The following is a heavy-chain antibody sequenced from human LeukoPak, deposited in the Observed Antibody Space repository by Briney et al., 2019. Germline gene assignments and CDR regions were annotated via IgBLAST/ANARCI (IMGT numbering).Heavy chain of an antibody. Sequence: GGSLRLSCAASGFTFNSYAMSWVRQAPGKGLEWVSTVSGSAGSTYYADSVKGRFTISRDNSKNTLYLQMNSLRAEDTAVYFCARRSGVAVAGAFDYWGQGTLVTVSS. J-gene: IGHJ4*02. D-gene: IGHD6-19*01. CDR2: VSGSAGST. V-gene: IGHV3-23*01. CDR1: GFTFNSYA. CDR3: ARRSGVAVAGAFDY.